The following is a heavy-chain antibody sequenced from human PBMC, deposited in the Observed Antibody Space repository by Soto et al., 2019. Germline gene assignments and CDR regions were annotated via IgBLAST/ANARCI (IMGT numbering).Heavy chain of an antibody. J-gene: IGHJ4*02. V-gene: IGHV3-30*18. CDR3: AKSSYSGTYSDFDY. CDR2: ISYDEGNK. CDR1: GLTFSSYD. Sequence: PGGSLRLSCAASGLTFSSYDMHWVRQAPGKGLEWVAVISYDEGNKYYADSVKGRFTISRDNSKNTLYLQMNSLRAEDTAVYYCAKSSYSGTYSDFDYWGQGTLVTVSS. D-gene: IGHD1-26*01.